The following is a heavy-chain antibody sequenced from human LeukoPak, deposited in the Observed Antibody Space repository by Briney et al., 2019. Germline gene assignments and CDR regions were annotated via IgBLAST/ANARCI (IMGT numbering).Heavy chain of an antibody. D-gene: IGHD6-13*01. CDR1: GFTFSDYD. CDR2: IGTTGDT. CDR3: ATGGAPAGYAYHI. Sequence: PGGSLRLSCAASGFTFSDYDMHWVRQATGKGLEWASAIGTTGDTYYPGSVKGRFTISRENAKNSLHLQMNSLRAGDTAVYYCATGGAPAGYAYHICGQGTMVTVSS. J-gene: IGHJ3*02. V-gene: IGHV3-13*01.